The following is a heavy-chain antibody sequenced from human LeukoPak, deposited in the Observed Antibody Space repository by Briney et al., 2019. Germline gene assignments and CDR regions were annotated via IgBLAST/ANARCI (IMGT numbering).Heavy chain of an antibody. D-gene: IGHD5-18*01. V-gene: IGHV4-59*01. Sequence: SETLSLTCTVSGGSISSYYWSWIRQPPGKGPEWIGYIYYSGSTNYNPSLKSRVTISVDTSKNQFSLKLSSVTAADTAVYYCARGGYSYGYGDYWGQGTLVTVSS. CDR2: IYYSGST. J-gene: IGHJ4*02. CDR1: GGSISSYY. CDR3: ARGGYSYGYGDY.